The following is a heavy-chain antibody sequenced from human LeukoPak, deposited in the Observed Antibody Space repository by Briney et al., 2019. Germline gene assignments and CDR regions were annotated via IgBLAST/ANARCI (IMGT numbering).Heavy chain of an antibody. CDR3: ARGLEGYSYGYSEFDH. D-gene: IGHD5-18*01. CDR2: INQSGNT. Sequence: PSETLSLTCAVSGGPFSGYSWSWIRQSPGEGLEWIGEINQSGNTNYNPSLKNRVTISVDTSRNQFSLKLTSVTAADTAVHYCARGLEGYSYGYSEFDHWGQGTLVTVSS. J-gene: IGHJ4*02. V-gene: IGHV4-34*01. CDR1: GGPFSGYS.